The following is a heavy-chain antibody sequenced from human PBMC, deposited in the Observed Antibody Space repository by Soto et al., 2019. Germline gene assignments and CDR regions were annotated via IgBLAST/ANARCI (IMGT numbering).Heavy chain of an antibody. J-gene: IGHJ4*02. CDR3: AIGGTDHNYQDY. Sequence: EVQLVESGGGLVQPGGSLRLSCAASGFLFNTYWMFWVRQAPRKGLLWVSRIKSDGSSTNYADSVKGRFTISRDNAKNTLYLRMTSMSVEDKDVYYCAIGGTDHNYQDYWAQGNLVALSS. D-gene: IGHD1-20*01. CDR1: GFLFNTYW. V-gene: IGHV3-74*01. CDR2: IKSDGSST.